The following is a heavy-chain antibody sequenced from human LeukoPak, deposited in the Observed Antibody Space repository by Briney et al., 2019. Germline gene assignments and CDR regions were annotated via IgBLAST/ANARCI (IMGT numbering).Heavy chain of an antibody. Sequence: ASVKVSCKAPGYTFTSYGISWVRQAPGQGLEWMGWISAYNGNTNYAQKLQGRVTMTTDTSTSTAYMELRSLRSDDTAVYYCARESYDSSGYYPGYWGQGTLVTVSS. CDR1: GYTFTSYG. D-gene: IGHD3-22*01. CDR3: ARESYDSSGYYPGY. CDR2: ISAYNGNT. V-gene: IGHV1-18*01. J-gene: IGHJ4*02.